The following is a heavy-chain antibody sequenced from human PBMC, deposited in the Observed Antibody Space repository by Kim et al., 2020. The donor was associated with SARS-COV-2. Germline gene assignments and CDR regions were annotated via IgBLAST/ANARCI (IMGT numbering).Heavy chain of an antibody. D-gene: IGHD2-2*01. CDR2: ISSSSSTI. J-gene: IGHJ2*01. V-gene: IGHV3-48*04. CDR1: GFTFSSYS. Sequence: GGSLRLSCAASGFTFSSYSMNWVRQAPGKGLEWVSYISSSSSTIYYADSVKGRFTISRDNAKNSLYLQMNSLRAEDTAVYYCARDSAVVVPAAHWYFDLWGRGTLVTVSS. CDR3: ARDSAVVVPAAHWYFDL.